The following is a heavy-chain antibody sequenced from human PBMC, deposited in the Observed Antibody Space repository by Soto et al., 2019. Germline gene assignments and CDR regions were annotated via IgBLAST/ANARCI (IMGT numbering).Heavy chain of an antibody. V-gene: IGHV4-4*02. D-gene: IGHD1-7*01. CDR1: GGSFTSNNW. CDR3: ASRDPGTSVDY. Sequence: RSLTCAVSGGSFTSNNWWTWVRQPPGQGLEWIGEIYRTGSTDYNPSLKSRVTISLDKSENQFSLKVTSLTAADTAVYYCASRDPGTSVDYWGQGTLVTVSS. J-gene: IGHJ4*02. CDR2: IYRTGST.